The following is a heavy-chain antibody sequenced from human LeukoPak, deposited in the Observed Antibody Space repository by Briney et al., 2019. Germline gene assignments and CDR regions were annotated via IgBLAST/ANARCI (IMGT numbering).Heavy chain of an antibody. J-gene: IGHJ3*02. D-gene: IGHD1-26*01. V-gene: IGHV4-39*07. CDR1: GGSITSSGYY. CDR2: IGCGGVL. Sequence: PSETLSLTCTVSGGSITSSGYYWGWVRQTPGKGLEWIGSIGCGGVLNYIPSLKSRLTISADTSKNQYSLKLTSMTAADTAVYYCARVPALPFGAFDIWGQGTMVTVSS. CDR3: ARVPALPFGAFDI.